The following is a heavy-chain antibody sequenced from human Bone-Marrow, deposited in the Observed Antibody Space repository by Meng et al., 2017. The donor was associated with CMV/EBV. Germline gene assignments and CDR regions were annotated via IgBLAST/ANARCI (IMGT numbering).Heavy chain of an antibody. CDR1: GFTFSSYA. J-gene: IGHJ4*02. D-gene: IGHD3-3*01. V-gene: IGHV3-30-3*01. CDR2: ISYDGSTN. CDR3: ARARLLEWLFTDY. Sequence: GGSLRLSCAASGFTFSSYAMHWVRQAPGKGLEWVAVISYDGSTNFHADSVKGRFTVSRDNSKNMVYLQMSSLRADDSALYFCARARLLEWLFTDYWGQGTLVTVSS.